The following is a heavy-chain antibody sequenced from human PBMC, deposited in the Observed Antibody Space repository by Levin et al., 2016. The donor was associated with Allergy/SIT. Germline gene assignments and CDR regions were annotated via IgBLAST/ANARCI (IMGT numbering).Heavy chain of an antibody. CDR3: ARCRDGFNSDFDY. CDR1: RGSFGSSY. J-gene: IGHJ4*02. V-gene: IGHV4-59*13. CDR2: IHYSGTT. Sequence: SETLSLTCTVSRGSFGSSYWSWIRQSPGKGLEWIGYIHYSGTTKYNPSLESRVALSLDRFKDQFSLDLTSVTAADTAVYYCARCRDGFNSDFDYWGQGTLVTVSS. D-gene: IGHD5-24*01.